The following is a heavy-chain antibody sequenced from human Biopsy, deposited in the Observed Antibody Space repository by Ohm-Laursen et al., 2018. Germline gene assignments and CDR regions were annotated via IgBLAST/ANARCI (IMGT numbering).Heavy chain of an antibody. CDR1: EGTFSNYG. D-gene: IGHD3-9*01. J-gene: IGHJ1*01. CDR3: ATKLTGYFHH. V-gene: IGHV1-69*06. CDR2: NIPILGTG. Sequence: ASVKVSCKAPEGTFSNYGANWVRQAPGQGLEWLEGNIPILGTGNYAQKFQDRVTVAADTSTSTATMELRSLRSDDTAVYYCATKLTGYFHHWGQGTLVIVSS.